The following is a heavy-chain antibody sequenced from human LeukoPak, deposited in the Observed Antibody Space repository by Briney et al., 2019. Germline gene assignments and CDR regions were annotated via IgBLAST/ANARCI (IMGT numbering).Heavy chain of an antibody. Sequence: GGSLRLSCVASGFTFSTYGMSWVRQAPGKGLEWAAAVSSTGSGTYYPDSLKGRFIISRDNSQNTVFLQMNSLRPEDTAFYFCAKDGPLLWFGPTDAWGQGILVTVSS. CDR1: GFTFSTYG. CDR3: AKDGPLLWFGPTDA. J-gene: IGHJ5*02. D-gene: IGHD3-10*01. V-gene: IGHV3-23*01. CDR2: VSSTGSGT.